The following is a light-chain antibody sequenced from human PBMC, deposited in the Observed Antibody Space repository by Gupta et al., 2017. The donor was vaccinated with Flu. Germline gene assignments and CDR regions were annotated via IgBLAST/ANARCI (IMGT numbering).Light chain of an antibody. CDR1: QSLLNDNGYTY. Sequence: VMTQSPLSLPVTPGEPATISCRSSQSLLNDNGYTYLDWYLQKPGQSPQLLILLVSNRASGVPERFSGSGSGTDFTLNISRVAAEDVGVYYCMQDLGNPWTFGLGTKVEI. V-gene: IGKV2-28*01. J-gene: IGKJ1*01. CDR2: LVS. CDR3: MQDLGNPWT.